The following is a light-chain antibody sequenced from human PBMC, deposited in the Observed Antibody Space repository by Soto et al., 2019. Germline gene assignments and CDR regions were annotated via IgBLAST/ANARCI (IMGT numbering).Light chain of an antibody. J-gene: IGKJ4*01. CDR1: QDISNY. CDR3: QQYDNLLT. Sequence: DIQMTQSPSSLSASVGDRVTITCQASQDISNYLNWYQQKPGKAPKLLIYDAANLETGVPSRFSGNGSGTEFTITISSLQPEDNATYYCQQYDNLLTFGGPTNVPIK. CDR2: DAA. V-gene: IGKV1-33*01.